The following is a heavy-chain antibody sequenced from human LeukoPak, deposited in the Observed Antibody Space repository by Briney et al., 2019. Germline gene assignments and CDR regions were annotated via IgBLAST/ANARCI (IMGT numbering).Heavy chain of an antibody. D-gene: IGHD2-15*01. Sequence: PGGSLRLSFAASGFNFRDFAISWVRQAPGKGLEWVSGIGSDTTTHYAESVKGRFAISRDNAKNTLYLHMNSVRAEDTALYYCAKDLHYWVAMDVWGQGTTVTVS. V-gene: IGHV3-23*01. CDR3: AKDLHYWVAMDV. CDR2: IGSDTTT. J-gene: IGHJ6*02. CDR1: GFNFRDFA.